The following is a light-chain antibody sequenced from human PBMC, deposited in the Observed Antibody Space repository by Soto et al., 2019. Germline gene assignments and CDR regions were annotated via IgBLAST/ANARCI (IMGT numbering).Light chain of an antibody. Sequence: QSVLTQPASVSGSPGQSITISCTGTSSDVGSYNLVSWYQQHPGKAPKLMIYEGSKRPSGVSNRFSGSKSGNTASLTISGVQAEDEADYYCCSYSGSRGVVFGGGTKLTVL. J-gene: IGLJ2*01. CDR3: CSYSGSRGVV. CDR2: EGS. CDR1: SSDVGSYNL. V-gene: IGLV2-23*01.